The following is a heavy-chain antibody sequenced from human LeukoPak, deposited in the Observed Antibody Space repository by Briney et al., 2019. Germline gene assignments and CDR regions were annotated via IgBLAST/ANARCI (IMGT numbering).Heavy chain of an antibody. CDR2: IYGGGTT. V-gene: IGHV4-31*03. J-gene: IGHJ4*02. CDR1: GGSITSAGYY. CDR3: ARLTGTSYLDY. Sequence: SQTLSLNCTVSGGSITSAGYYWSWIRQPPGRGLEWVGYIYGGGTTYYNPSLKSRVTISEDTSRNQFSLKLSSVTAADTAVYYCARLTGTSYLDYWGQGALVTVSS. D-gene: IGHD2-2*01.